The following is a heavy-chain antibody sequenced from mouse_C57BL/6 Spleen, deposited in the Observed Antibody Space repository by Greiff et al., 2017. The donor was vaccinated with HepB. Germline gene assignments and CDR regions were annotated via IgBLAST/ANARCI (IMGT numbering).Heavy chain of an antibody. Sequence: VQLQQSGTVLARPGASVKMSCKTSGYTFTSYWMHWVKQRPGQGLEWIGAIYPGNSDTSYNQKFKGKAKLTAVTSASTAYMELSSLTNEDSAVYYCTRCDYSNSHFDYWGQGTTLTVSS. V-gene: IGHV1-5*01. J-gene: IGHJ2*01. CDR3: TRCDYSNSHFDY. CDR1: GYTFTSYW. D-gene: IGHD2-5*01. CDR2: IYPGNSDT.